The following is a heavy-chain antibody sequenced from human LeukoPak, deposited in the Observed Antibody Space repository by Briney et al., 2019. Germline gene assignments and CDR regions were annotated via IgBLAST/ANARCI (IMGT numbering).Heavy chain of an antibody. D-gene: IGHD3-3*01. CDR3: ARDVAFWSGYPFDY. Sequence: GGSLRLSCGASGFTFNRHNIHWVRQAPGKALEWVSSVDTTGRHIYYADSVRGRFTISRDDANDSVSLQMNSLRAEDTAVYYCARDVAFWSGYPFDYWGQGTLVTVSS. CDR2: VDTTGRHI. CDR1: GFTFNRHN. V-gene: IGHV3-21*01. J-gene: IGHJ4*02.